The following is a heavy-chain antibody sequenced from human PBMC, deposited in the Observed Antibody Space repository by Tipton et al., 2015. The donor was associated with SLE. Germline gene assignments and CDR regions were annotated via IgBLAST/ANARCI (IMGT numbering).Heavy chain of an antibody. CDR3: ARDSDYDSSGYQRAFDI. D-gene: IGHD3-22*01. CDR1: GFTFSSYA. Sequence: SLRLSCAASGFTFSSYAMHWVRQAPGKGLEWVAVISYDGSNKYYADSVKGRFTISRDNSKNTLYLQMNSLRAEDTAVYYCARDSDYDSSGYQRAFDIWGQGTMVTVSS. V-gene: IGHV3-30-3*01. CDR2: ISYDGSNK. J-gene: IGHJ3*02.